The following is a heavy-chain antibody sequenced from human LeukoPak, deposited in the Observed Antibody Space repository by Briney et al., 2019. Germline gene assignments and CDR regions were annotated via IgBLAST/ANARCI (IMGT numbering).Heavy chain of an antibody. CDR2: ISYDGSDK. D-gene: IGHD2-15*01. CDR1: GFTFSSYA. V-gene: IGHV3-30-3*02. J-gene: IGHJ3*02. CDR3: AKSRSGGYGLVAFDI. Sequence: GGSLRLSCAATGFTFSSYAMSWVRQAPGKGLEWVAVISYDGSDKYYADSVKGRFTISRDNSKNTLYLQMNSLRAEDTALYYCAKSRSGGYGLVAFDIWGQGTMVTVSS.